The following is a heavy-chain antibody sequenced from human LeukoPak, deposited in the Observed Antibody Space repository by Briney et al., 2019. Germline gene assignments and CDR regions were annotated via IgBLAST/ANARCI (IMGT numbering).Heavy chain of an antibody. J-gene: IGHJ6*03. Sequence: SETLSLTCAVYGGSFSGYYWSWIRQPPGKGLEWIGEINHSGSTNYNPSLKSRVTISVDTSKNQFSLKLSSVTAADTAVYYCASLRRQPYYYYYVDVWGKGTTVTVSS. CDR2: INHSGST. V-gene: IGHV4-34*01. D-gene: IGHD4-17*01. CDR1: GGSFSGYY. CDR3: ASLRRQPYYYYYVDV.